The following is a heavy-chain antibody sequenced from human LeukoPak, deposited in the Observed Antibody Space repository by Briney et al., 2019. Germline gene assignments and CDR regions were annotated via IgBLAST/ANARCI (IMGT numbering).Heavy chain of an antibody. CDR3: ARSGSTYSPFDY. CDR2: TSYRSKRYN. D-gene: IGHD1-26*01. Sequence: SQTLSLTYAISGDXVSSNSAAWNWIRQSPSRGLEWLGRTSYRSKRYNDSAVSVKSRITINPDPAKNQFYLQLNSVTPEDTAMYYCARSGSTYSPFDYWGQGTLVTVSS. V-gene: IGHV6-1*01. CDR1: GDXVSSNSAA. J-gene: IGHJ4*02.